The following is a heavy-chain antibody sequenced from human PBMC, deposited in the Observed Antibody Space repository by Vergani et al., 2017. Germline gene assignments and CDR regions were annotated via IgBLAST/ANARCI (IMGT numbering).Heavy chain of an antibody. CDR3: ARDWGGHYYDSSGYYYSYYYGMDV. CDR2: IYTSGST. V-gene: IGHV4-61*02. Sequence: QVQLQESGPGLVKPSQTLSLTCTVSGGSISSGSYHWSWIRQPAGKGLEWIGRIYTSGSTNYNPSLKSRVTISVDTSKNQFSLKLSSVTAADTAVYYCARDWGGHYYDSSGYYYSYYYGMDVWGQGTTVTVSS. D-gene: IGHD3-22*01. J-gene: IGHJ6*02. CDR1: GGSISSGSYH.